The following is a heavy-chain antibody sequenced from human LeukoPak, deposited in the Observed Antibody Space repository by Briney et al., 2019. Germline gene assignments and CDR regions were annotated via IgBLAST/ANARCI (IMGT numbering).Heavy chain of an antibody. CDR1: GGSTSSCY. V-gene: IGHV4-59*01. J-gene: IGHJ4*02. CDR3: ARAPPLYDSSGYYFDY. Sequence: PSETLSLTCTVSGGSTSSCYWSWIRQPPGKGLEWIGYIYYSGSTNYNPSLKSRVTISADTSKNQFSLKLSSVTAADTAVYYCARAPPLYDSSGYYFDYWGQGTLVTVSS. CDR2: IYYSGST. D-gene: IGHD3-22*01.